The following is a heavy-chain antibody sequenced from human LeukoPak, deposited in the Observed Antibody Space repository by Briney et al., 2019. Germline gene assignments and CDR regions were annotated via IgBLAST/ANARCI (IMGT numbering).Heavy chain of an antibody. Sequence: GESLKISCKGSGYSFSSYWIGWVRHMPGKGLEWMGIICPGDSDTRYSPSFQGQVTISADKSISTAYLQWSSLKASDTAMYYCARPSREVYYFDYWGQGTLVTVSS. CDR2: ICPGDSDT. J-gene: IGHJ4*02. V-gene: IGHV5-51*01. CDR3: ARPSREVYYFDY. CDR1: GYSFSSYW.